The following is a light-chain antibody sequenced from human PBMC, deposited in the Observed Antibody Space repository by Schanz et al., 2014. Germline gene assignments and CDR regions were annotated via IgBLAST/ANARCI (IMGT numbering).Light chain of an antibody. J-gene: IGLJ3*02. CDR2: EGS. Sequence: QSALTQPASVSGSPGQSITISCTGTSSDVGHYNLVSWYQHHPGKAPKLMIYEGSKRPSGVSNSFSGSGSGNTASLTISGLHAEDEADYYCCSYAGRPWVFGGGTKLTVL. CDR1: SSDVGHYNL. V-gene: IGLV2-23*01. CDR3: CSYAGRPWV.